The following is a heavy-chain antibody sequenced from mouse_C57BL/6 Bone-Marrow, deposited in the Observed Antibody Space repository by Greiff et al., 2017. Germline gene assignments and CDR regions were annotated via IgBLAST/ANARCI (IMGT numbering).Heavy chain of an antibody. J-gene: IGHJ1*03. CDR2: IDPEECDT. CDR1: GFNIKDYY. D-gene: IGHD2-5*01. CDR3: TTLAYYSNYVWYFDV. V-gene: IGHV14-1*01. Sequence: EVQLQESGAELVRPGASVKLCCTASGFNIKDYYMHWVKQRPEQGLEWIGRIDPEECDTEYAPKFQGKATMTADTSSNTAYLQLSSLTSEDTAVYYCTTLAYYSNYVWYFDVWGTGTTGTVS.